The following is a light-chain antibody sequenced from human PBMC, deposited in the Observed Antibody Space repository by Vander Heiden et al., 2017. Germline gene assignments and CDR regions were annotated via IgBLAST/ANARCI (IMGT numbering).Light chain of an antibody. V-gene: IGKV3-15*01. CDR2: GAS. CDR3: QQYNNWPPYT. CDR1: QSVSSN. J-gene: IGKJ2*01. Sequence: EIVITQSPATLSVSPGERATLTCRARQSVSSNLAWYQQKPGQAPRLLIYGASTRANGIPARFSGSGSGTEFTLTISRLQSEDFAVYYCQQYNNWPPYTFGQGTKLEIK.